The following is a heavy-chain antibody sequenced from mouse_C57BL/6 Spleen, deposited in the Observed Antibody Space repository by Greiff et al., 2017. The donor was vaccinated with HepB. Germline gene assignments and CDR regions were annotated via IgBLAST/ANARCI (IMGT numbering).Heavy chain of an antibody. CDR3: TRDPYCSSYFDY. Sequence: EVQGVESGEGLVKPGGSLKLSCAASGFTFSSYAMSWVRQTPEKRLEWVAYISSGGDYIYYADTVKGRFTISRDNARNTLYLQMSSLKSEDTAMYYCTRDPYCSSYFDYWGQGTTLTVSS. CDR2: ISSGGDYI. J-gene: IGHJ2*01. D-gene: IGHD1-1*01. V-gene: IGHV5-9-1*02. CDR1: GFTFSSYA.